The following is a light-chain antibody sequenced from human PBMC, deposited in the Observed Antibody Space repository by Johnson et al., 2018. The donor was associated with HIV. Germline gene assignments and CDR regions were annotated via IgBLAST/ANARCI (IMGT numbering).Light chain of an antibody. J-gene: IGLJ1*01. CDR2: SNN. Sequence: QPVLTQPPSASGTPGQRVTISCSGSSSNIGSNTVNWYQQLPGTAPKLLIYSNNQRPSGIPDRFSGSKSGTSATLGITGLQTGDEADYYCGTWDSSLSAYVFGTGTKLTVL. V-gene: IGLV1-44*01. CDR3: GTWDSSLSAYV. CDR1: SSNIGSNT.